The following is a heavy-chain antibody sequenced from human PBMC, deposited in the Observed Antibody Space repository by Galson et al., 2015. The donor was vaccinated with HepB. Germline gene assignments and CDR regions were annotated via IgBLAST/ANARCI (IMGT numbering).Heavy chain of an antibody. CDR2: IYWDDDK. Sequence: PSLVKPTQTLTLTCTFSGFSLSTSGVGVGWIRQPPGKALEWPALIYWDDDKRYSPSLKSRLTITKDTSKDQVVLTMTNMDPVDTATYYCAHRRRYTSSWPFDYWGQGTLVTVSS. CDR1: GFSLSTSGVG. V-gene: IGHV2-5*02. CDR3: AHRRRYTSSWPFDY. J-gene: IGHJ4*02. D-gene: IGHD6-13*01.